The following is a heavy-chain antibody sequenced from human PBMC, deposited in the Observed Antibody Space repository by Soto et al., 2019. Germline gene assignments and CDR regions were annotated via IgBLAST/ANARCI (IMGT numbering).Heavy chain of an antibody. V-gene: IGHV3-33*01. J-gene: IGHJ4*02. CDR1: GFTFSSYG. Sequence: QVQLVESGGGVVQPGRSLRLSCAASGFTFSSYGMHWVRQAPGKGLEWVAVIWYDGSNKYYADSVKGRFTISRDNSKNTLYLQMNSLRAEDTAVYYCARDQDYYGSGSPGGYWGQGTLVTVSS. D-gene: IGHD3-10*01. CDR2: IWYDGSNK. CDR3: ARDQDYYGSGSPGGY.